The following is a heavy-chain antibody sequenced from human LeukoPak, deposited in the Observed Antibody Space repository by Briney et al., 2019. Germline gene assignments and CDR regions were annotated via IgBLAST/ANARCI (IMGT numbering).Heavy chain of an antibody. Sequence: GGSLRLSCAASGFTFSSYSMNWVRQAPGKGLEWVSAITGSGGNTYYADSVKGRFTISRDNSKNTVFLQMNNLRAEDTAVYYCAKWGDYDVLTGYVSDYWGQGTLVTVSS. CDR3: AKWGDYDVLTGYVSDY. CDR1: GFTFSSYS. J-gene: IGHJ4*02. V-gene: IGHV3-23*01. D-gene: IGHD3-9*01. CDR2: ITGSGGNT.